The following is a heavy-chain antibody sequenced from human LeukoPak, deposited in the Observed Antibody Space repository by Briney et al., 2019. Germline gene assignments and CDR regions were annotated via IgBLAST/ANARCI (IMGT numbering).Heavy chain of an antibody. D-gene: IGHD2-2*01. J-gene: IGHJ4*02. CDR3: ALQPGYCSSASCSHFDF. CDR2: IYPDDSNT. V-gene: IGHV5-51*01. CDR1: GYKFTNYW. Sequence: RGESLQISCKGSGYKFTNYWIVWVRQMPGKGLEWMGIIYPDDSNTRYSPSFQGQVTISVDKSFSTAYLQWNSLKASDTAMYYCALQPGYCSSASCSHFDFWGQGTLVTVSS.